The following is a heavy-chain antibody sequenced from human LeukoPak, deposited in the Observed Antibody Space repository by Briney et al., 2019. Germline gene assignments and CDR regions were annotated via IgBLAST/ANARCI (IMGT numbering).Heavy chain of an antibody. V-gene: IGHV3-23*01. CDR3: SKVETGY. CDR1: GLTFSIYA. J-gene: IGHJ4*02. CDR2: ISGSGGST. D-gene: IGHD1-14*01. Sequence: GGSLRLFCGAPGLTFSIYAMSWVRHSPGKGLECGSAISGSGGSTYCADSVKRRLTVSRDNTKNTLYLQMNSLRAEDTAVYYCSKVETGYWGQGTLVTVSS.